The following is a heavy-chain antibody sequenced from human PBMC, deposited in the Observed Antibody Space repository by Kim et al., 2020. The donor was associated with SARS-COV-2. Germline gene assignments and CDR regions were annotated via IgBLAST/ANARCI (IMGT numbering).Heavy chain of an antibody. CDR1: GFTFSSYA. CDR2: ISYDGSNK. Sequence: GGSLRLSCAASGFTFSSYAMHWVRQAPGKGLEWVAVISYDGSNKYYADSVKGRFTISRDNSKNTLYLQMNSLRAEDTAVYYCASRGYSRLYYFDYWGQGTLVTVSS. D-gene: IGHD6-13*01. J-gene: IGHJ4*02. V-gene: IGHV3-30*04. CDR3: ASRGYSRLYYFDY.